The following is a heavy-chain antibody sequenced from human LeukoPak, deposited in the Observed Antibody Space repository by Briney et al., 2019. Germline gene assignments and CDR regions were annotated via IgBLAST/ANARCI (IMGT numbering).Heavy chain of an antibody. Sequence: PSETLSLTCTVSGGSISSGGHYWNWIRQHPTEGLEWIGHIYYTGRTTYNPSVKSRVTISADTSKNQFSLKLNSVTAADTAVYFCASAPLGNSLGYIAYWGQGALVTVSS. D-gene: IGHD5-18*01. CDR2: IYYTGRT. CDR1: GGSISSGGHY. V-gene: IGHV4-31*03. CDR3: ASAPLGNSLGYIAY. J-gene: IGHJ4*02.